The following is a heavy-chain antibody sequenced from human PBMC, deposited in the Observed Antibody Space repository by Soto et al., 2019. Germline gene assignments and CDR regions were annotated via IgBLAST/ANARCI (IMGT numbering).Heavy chain of an antibody. CDR2: IDPSDSYT. CDR1: GYSYTSYW. D-gene: IGHD2-2*01. Sequence: EVQLVQSGAEVKKPGESLRISCKGSGYSYTSYWITWVRQMPGKGLEWMGRIDPSDSYTNYSPSFQGHVTISADKSITVVYLQWSSLKASDTAMYYCELTASDQLPLVDYWGQGTLVTVSS. V-gene: IGHV5-10-1*03. J-gene: IGHJ4*02. CDR3: ELTASDQLPLVDY.